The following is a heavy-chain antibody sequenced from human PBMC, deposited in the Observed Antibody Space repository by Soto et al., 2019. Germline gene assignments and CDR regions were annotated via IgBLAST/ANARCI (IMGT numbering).Heavy chain of an antibody. D-gene: IGHD5-18*01. Sequence: QVQLVESGGGVVQPGRSLKLSCADSGFTFSSYAMHWVRQAPGKGLEWVAIISYDGTIKYYADSVKGRFTISRDNSKNTLYLQMNSLRAEDTAVYYCAGDLSGYGYDYWGQGALVTVSS. CDR2: ISYDGTIK. CDR3: AGDLSGYGYDY. CDR1: GFTFSSYA. J-gene: IGHJ4*02. V-gene: IGHV3-30*04.